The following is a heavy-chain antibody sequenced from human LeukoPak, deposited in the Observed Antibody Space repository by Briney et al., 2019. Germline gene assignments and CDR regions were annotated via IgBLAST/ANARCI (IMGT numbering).Heavy chain of an antibody. CDR3: ARDRYPRSFDY. CDR2: INPSGGSA. J-gene: IGHJ4*02. D-gene: IGHD1-14*01. CDR1: GYTFTSYY. V-gene: IGHV1-46*01. Sequence: ASVTVSCKASGYTFTSYYMHWVRQAPGQGLEWMGIINPSGGSASYAQKFQGRVTMTRDTSTSTVYMELSSLRSEDTAVYYCARDRYPRSFDYWGQGTLVTVSS.